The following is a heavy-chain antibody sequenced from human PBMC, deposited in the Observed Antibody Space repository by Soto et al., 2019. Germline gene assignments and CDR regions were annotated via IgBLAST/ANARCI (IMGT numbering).Heavy chain of an antibody. CDR3: ATRGDYYGSGSYMVAWFDP. V-gene: IGHV4-34*01. CDR1: GGSFSGYY. CDR2: INHSGST. J-gene: IGHJ5*02. D-gene: IGHD3-10*01. Sequence: QVQLQQWGAGLLKPSETLSLTCAVYGGSFSGYYWSWIRQPPGKGLEWIGEINHSGSTNYNPSLKGRVTISVDTSKNQCSLKVSSVTAADTAVYYCATRGDYYGSGSYMVAWFDPWGQGTLVTVSS.